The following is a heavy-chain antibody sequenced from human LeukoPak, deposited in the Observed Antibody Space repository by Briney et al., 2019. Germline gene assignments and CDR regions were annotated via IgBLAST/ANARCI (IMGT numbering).Heavy chain of an antibody. D-gene: IGHD6-19*01. J-gene: IGHJ4*02. V-gene: IGHV4-31*03. Sequence: SQTLSLTCTVSGGSISSGGYYWSWIRQHPGKGLEWIGNIYYSGSTYYNPSLKSRVTISVDTSKSQFSLKLSSVTAADTALYYCARDNGGSGWGSLDYWGQGTLVTVSS. CDR3: ARDNGGSGWGSLDY. CDR1: GGSISSGGYY. CDR2: IYYSGST.